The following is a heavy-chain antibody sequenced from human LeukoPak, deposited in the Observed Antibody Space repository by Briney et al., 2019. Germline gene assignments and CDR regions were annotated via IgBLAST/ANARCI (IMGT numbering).Heavy chain of an antibody. V-gene: IGHV4-4*07. CDR1: GGSISSSY. D-gene: IGHD6-19*01. Sequence: SETLSLTCTASGGSISSSYWSWIRQPAGKGLEWIGRIHISGSTNYNPSLKSRVTLSVDTSKNQFSLNLSSVTAADTAVYYCARDGLVSGWGGFNPWGQGTLVTVSS. CDR2: IHISGST. J-gene: IGHJ5*02. CDR3: ARDGLVSGWGGFNP.